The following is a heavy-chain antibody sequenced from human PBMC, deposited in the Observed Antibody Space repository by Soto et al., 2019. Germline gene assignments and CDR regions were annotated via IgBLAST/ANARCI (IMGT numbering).Heavy chain of an antibody. CDR2: IYHSGST. D-gene: IGHD3-10*01. CDR3: ATEYYYGSGTDF. CDR1: GGSISSGGYS. V-gene: IGHV4-30-2*01. J-gene: IGHJ4*02. Sequence: QLQLQESGSGLVKPSQTLSLTCAVSGGSISSGGYSWSWIRQPPGKGLEWIGYIYHSGSTYYNPSLMSRVTISVDRSKNQFSLKLSSVTAADTAVYYCATEYYYGSGTDFWGQGTLVTVSS.